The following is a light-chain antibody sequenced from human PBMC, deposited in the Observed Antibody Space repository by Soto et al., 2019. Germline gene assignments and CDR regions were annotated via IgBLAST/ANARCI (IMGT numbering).Light chain of an antibody. CDR1: QSISRS. J-gene: IGKJ2*01. V-gene: IGKV3-15*01. CDR2: DAS. CDR3: HQYNSWPPGT. Sequence: IVLTQSPAILSVSPWERATLSCRASQSISRSLAWYQQKPGQAPRLLISDASTRATGIPARFSGSGSGTEFTLPISSLQSEDFALYYCHQYNSWPPGTFGQGTKVDIK.